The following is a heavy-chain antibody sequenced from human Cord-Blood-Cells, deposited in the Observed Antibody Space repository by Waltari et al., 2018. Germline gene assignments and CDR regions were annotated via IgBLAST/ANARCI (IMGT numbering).Heavy chain of an antibody. CDR3: ARSSGDAFDI. Sequence: EVQLVESGGGLVQPGGSLRLSCAASGFTFSSYDMHWVRQATGKGLEWVSASGTAGDTYYPGSVNGRFTISRENAKNSLYLQMNSLRAGDTAVYYCARSSGDAFDIWGQGTMVTVSS. D-gene: IGHD3-22*01. CDR1: GFTFSSYD. J-gene: IGHJ3*02. CDR2: SGTAGDT. V-gene: IGHV3-13*01.